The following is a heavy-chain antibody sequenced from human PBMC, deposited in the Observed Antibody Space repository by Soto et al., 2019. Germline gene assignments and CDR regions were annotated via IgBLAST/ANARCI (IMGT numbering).Heavy chain of an antibody. Sequence: QVHLQESGPGLVMPSGTLSLTCAVSGDSINSSDWWNWVRQPPGKGLEWIGEIYHGGNINYNPFLKSRATILMDKSKNHFSLYLTSVTAADTAVYYWARDHHYGNSWAFDYWGQGALVTVAS. CDR1: GDSINSSDW. V-gene: IGHV4-4*02. D-gene: IGHD3-16*01. CDR2: IYHGGNI. CDR3: ARDHHYGNSWAFDY. J-gene: IGHJ4*02.